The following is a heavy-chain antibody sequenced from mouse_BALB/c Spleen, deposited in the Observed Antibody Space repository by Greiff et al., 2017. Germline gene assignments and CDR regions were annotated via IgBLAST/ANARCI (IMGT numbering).Heavy chain of an antibody. J-gene: IGHJ4*01. CDR1: GFDFSRYW. CDR3: ARVPDGYYGGYAMDY. V-gene: IGHV4-1*02. D-gene: IGHD2-3*01. Sequence: EVKLQESGGGLVQPGGSLKLSCAASGFDFSRYWMSWVRQAPGKGLEWIGEINPDSSTINYTPSLKDKFIISRDNAKNTLYLQMSKVRSEDTALYYCARVPDGYYGGYAMDYWGQGTSVTVSS. CDR2: INPDSSTI.